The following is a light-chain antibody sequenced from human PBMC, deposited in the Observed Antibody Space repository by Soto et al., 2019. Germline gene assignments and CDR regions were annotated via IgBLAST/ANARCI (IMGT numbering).Light chain of an antibody. V-gene: IGKV3-20*01. CDR3: QQYGNSSYT. CDR2: GAS. CDR1: QSLSSSY. Sequence: EIVLTQSRGTLSLSPGERATLSCRASQSLSSSYLAWYQQKPGQAPRLVIYGASSRATGIPGRFSGSGSGTDFTLTISRLEPEDFAVYYCQQYGNSSYTFGQGTKLEIK. J-gene: IGKJ2*01.